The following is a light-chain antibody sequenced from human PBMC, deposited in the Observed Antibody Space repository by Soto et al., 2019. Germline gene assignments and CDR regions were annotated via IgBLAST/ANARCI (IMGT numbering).Light chain of an antibody. CDR1: QSVSSSS. V-gene: IGKV3-20*01. J-gene: IGKJ1*01. CDR3: QQSGSSPWT. Sequence: EIVLTQSPGTLSLCKGERGTLSCRASQSVSSSSLAWYQQKLGQAPRLLIFGASTRATGIPDRFSGGGSGTDFTLTICRLEPEDFAVYFCQQSGSSPWTFGQGTKVDIK. CDR2: GAS.